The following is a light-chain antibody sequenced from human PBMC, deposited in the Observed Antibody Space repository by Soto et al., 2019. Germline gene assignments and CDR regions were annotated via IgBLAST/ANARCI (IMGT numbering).Light chain of an antibody. Sequence: AIQMTQSPSSLSASVGDRVTITCRASQAIRNDLAWYQQKAGKAPKLLISAASILQSGVPSRFSGRGSGTDFTLTISSLQSEDLATYCCLQDYNYPWTFGQGTKVEI. V-gene: IGKV1-6*01. J-gene: IGKJ1*01. CDR3: LQDYNYPWT. CDR1: QAIRND. CDR2: AAS.